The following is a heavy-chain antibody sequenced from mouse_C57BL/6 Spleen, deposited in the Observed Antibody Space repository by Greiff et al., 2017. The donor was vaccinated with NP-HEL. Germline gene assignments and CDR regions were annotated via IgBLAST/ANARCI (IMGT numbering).Heavy chain of an antibody. CDR1: GYTFTSYW. V-gene: IGHV1-52*01. CDR2: IDPSDSET. CDR3: ARGTFITTVVAFDY. J-gene: IGHJ2*01. Sequence: QVQLQQPGAELVRPGSSVKLSCKASGYTFTSYWMHWVKQRPIQGLEWIGNIDPSDSETHYNQKFKDKATLTVDKSSSTAYMQLSSLTSEDSAVYYCARGTFITTVVAFDYWGQGTTLTVSS. D-gene: IGHD1-1*01.